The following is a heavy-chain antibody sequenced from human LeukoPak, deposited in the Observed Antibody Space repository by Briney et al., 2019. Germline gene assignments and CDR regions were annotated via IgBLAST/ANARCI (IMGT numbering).Heavy chain of an antibody. CDR2: IIAYNGNT. V-gene: IGHV1-18*01. Sequence: ASVKVSCNTSAYTFTIDGMSWVRQATGQGLEWMGWIIAYNGNTKYAQTLQGRVHMTTDTSTSTAYMELRSLRSDDTAVYYCAKAALGVRKFYYFDYWGQGTLVTVSS. CDR3: AKAALGVRKFYYFDY. D-gene: IGHD3-16*01. CDR1: AYTFTIDG. J-gene: IGHJ4*02.